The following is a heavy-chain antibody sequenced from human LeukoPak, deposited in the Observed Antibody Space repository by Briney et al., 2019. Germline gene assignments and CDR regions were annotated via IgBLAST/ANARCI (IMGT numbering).Heavy chain of an antibody. D-gene: IGHD6-13*01. V-gene: IGHV4-34*01. CDR1: GGSFTGYY. CDR3: ASDSYSSIGYY. Sequence: PSETLSLSCVMYGGSFTGYYWSWIRQFPGKGLEWIGEISPRGTTYNPSLKSRVTISLDTTKTPFSLMLTSMSAADAAVYFCASDSYSSIGYYWSQGTLVTVSS. J-gene: IGHJ4*02. CDR2: ISPRGT.